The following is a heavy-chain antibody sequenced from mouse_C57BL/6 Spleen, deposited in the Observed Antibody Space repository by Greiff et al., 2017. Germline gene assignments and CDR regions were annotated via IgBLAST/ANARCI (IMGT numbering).Heavy chain of an antibody. Sequence: QVQLKQPGAELVKPGASVKLSCKASGYTFTSYWMHWVKQRPGQGLEWIGMIHPNSGSTNYNEKFKSKATLTVDKSSSTAYMQLSSLTSEVSAVYYCAVEGYSNYEGYFDYWCQGTTLTVSS. CDR3: AVEGYSNYEGYFDY. CDR1: GYTFTSYW. V-gene: IGHV1-64*01. J-gene: IGHJ2*01. CDR2: IHPNSGST. D-gene: IGHD2-5*01.